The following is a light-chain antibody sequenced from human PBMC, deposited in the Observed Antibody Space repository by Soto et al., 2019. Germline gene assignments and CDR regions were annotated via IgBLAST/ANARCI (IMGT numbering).Light chain of an antibody. CDR1: SSDVGGYNY. CDR2: EVN. CDR3: SSYAGRSNV. Sequence: QSVLTQPPSASVSPGQSVAISCTGTSSDVGGYNYVSWYQQHPGKAPKLMIYEVNKRPSGVPDRFSGSKSGNTASLTVSGLQAEDEADYYCSSYAGRSNVFGTGNKVTVL. V-gene: IGLV2-8*01. J-gene: IGLJ1*01.